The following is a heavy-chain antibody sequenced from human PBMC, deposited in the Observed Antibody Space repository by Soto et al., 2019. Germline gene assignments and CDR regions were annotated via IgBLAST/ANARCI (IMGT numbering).Heavy chain of an antibody. CDR2: ISYDGSNK. Sequence: GGSLRLSCAASGFTFSSYGMHWVRQAPGKGLEWVAVISYDGSNKYYADSVKGRFTISRDNSKNTLYLQMNSLRAEDTAVYYCAKGSNDSSGYPANSFDYWGQGTLVTVSS. J-gene: IGHJ4*02. CDR1: GFTFSSYG. V-gene: IGHV3-30*18. CDR3: AKGSNDSSGYPANSFDY. D-gene: IGHD3-22*01.